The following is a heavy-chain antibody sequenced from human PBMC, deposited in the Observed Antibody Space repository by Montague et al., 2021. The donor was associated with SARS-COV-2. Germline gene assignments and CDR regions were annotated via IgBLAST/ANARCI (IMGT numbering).Heavy chain of an antibody. J-gene: IGHJ5*02. V-gene: IGHV4-39*01. CDR3: ARKEVKYSSSWSTGGNWFDP. CDR1: GGSISSSSYY. Sequence: SETLSLTCTVSGGSISSSSYYWGWIRQPPGKGLEWIGSIYYSGSTYYNPSLKSRVTISVDTSKNQFSLKLSSVTAADAAVYYCARKEVKYSSSWSTGGNWFDPWGQGTPVTVSS. D-gene: IGHD6-13*01. CDR2: IYYSGST.